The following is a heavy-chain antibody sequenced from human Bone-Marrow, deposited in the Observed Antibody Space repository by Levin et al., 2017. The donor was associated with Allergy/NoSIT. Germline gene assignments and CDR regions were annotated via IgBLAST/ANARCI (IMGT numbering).Heavy chain of an antibody. V-gene: IGHV3-74*01. CDR1: GFTFSSYW. D-gene: IGHD5-18*01. CDR2: INTDGSVT. J-gene: IGHJ4*02. Sequence: GVSLKISCAASGFTFSSYWMHWVRQAPGKGLVWVSRINTDGSVTSYADSVKGRFTISRDNAKNTLYLQMNSLGAEDTAVYYCARGYSSGYRSDYWGQGTLVTVSA. CDR3: ARGYSSGYRSDY.